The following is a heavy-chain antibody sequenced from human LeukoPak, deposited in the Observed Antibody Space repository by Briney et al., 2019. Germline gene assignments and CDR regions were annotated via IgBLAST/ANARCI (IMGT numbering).Heavy chain of an antibody. D-gene: IGHD4-17*01. CDR3: ARPPRGDYDPYYYYYGMDV. CDR2: MNPNSGNT. J-gene: IGHJ6*02. V-gene: IGHV1-8*01. CDR1: GYTFTSYD. Sequence: ASAKVSCKASGYTFTSYDINWVRQATGQGLEWMGWMNPNSGNTGYAQKFQGRVTMTRNTSISTAYMELSSLRSEDTAVYYCARPPRGDYDPYYYYYGMDVWGQGTTVTASS.